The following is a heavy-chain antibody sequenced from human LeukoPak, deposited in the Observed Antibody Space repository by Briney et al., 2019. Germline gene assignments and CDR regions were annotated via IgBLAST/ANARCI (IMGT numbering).Heavy chain of an antibody. J-gene: IGHJ4*02. V-gene: IGHV4-34*01. CDR3: ARDPPWGDTAMAPYFDY. Sequence: KPSETLSLTCAVYGGSFSGYYWSWIRQPPGKGLEWIGEINHSGSTNYNPSLKSRVTISVDTSKNQFSLRLSSVTAADTAVYYCARDPPWGDTAMAPYFDYWGQGTLVTVSS. CDR2: INHSGST. D-gene: IGHD5-18*01. CDR1: GGSFSGYY.